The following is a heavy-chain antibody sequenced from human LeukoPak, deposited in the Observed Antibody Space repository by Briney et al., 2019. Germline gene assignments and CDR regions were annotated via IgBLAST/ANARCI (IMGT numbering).Heavy chain of an antibody. CDR2: ISSSGSTI. V-gene: IGHV3-48*03. CDR1: GFTFSSYE. D-gene: IGHD3-9*01. Sequence: PGGSLRLSCAASGFTFSSYEMNWVRQAPGKGLEWVSYISSSGSTIYYADSVKGRFTISRDNAKNSLYLQMNSLRAEDTAVYYCAREARDWSSHDYWGQGTLVTVSS. CDR3: AREARDWSSHDY. J-gene: IGHJ4*02.